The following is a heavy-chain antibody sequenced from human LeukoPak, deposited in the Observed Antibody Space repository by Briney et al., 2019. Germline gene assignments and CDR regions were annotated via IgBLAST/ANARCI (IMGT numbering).Heavy chain of an antibody. CDR3: ARQVWQPYYFDY. Sequence: PSETLSLTCTVSGGSISSSSYYWSWIRQPPGKGLEWIGYIYHGVSTYYNPSLKSRVTISVDRSKNQFSLKLSSVTAADTAVYYCARQVWQPYYFDYWGQGTLLTVSS. D-gene: IGHD2-21*01. V-gene: IGHV4-30-2*01. CDR1: GGSISSSSYY. CDR2: IYHGVST. J-gene: IGHJ4*02.